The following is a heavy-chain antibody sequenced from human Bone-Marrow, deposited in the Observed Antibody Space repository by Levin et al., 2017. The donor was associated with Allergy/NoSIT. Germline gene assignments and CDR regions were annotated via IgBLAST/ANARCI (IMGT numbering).Heavy chain of an antibody. CDR1: GGSISSYY. CDR3: ARGDGHSSSWYARGGWYYYYMDV. Sequence: PSETLSLTCTVSGGSISSYYWSWIRQPPGKGLEWIGYIYYSGSTNYNPSLKSRVTISVDTSKNQFSLKLSSVTAADTAVYYCARGDGHSSSWYARGGWYYYYMDVWGKGTTVTVSS. V-gene: IGHV4-59*01. J-gene: IGHJ6*03. D-gene: IGHD6-13*01. CDR2: IYYSGST.